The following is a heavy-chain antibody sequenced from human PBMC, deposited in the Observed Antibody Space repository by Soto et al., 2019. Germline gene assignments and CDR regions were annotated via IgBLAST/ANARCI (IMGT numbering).Heavy chain of an antibody. J-gene: IGHJ4*02. CDR1: GFTFSSYG. CDR2: IWYDGSNK. D-gene: IGHD6-19*01. CDR3: AREAVAGTFLDY. V-gene: IGHV3-33*01. Sequence: QVQLVESGGGVVQPGRSLRLSCAASGFTFSSYGMHWVRQAPGKGLEWVAVIWYDGSNKYYADSVKGRFTISRDNSKNTLYLQMTSLRAEDTAVYYCAREAVAGTFLDYWGQGTLVTVSS.